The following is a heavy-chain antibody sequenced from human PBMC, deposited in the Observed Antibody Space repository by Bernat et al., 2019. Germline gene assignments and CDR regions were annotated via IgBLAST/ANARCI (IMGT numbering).Heavy chain of an antibody. CDR1: GYTFTSYG. J-gene: IGHJ3*02. D-gene: IGHD5-24*01. CDR2: ISAYKGNT. V-gene: IGHV1-18*01. CDR3: ARYAMATIQPGAAFDI. Sequence: QVQLVQSGAEVKKPRASVKVSCKASGYTFTSYGISWVRQAPGQGHEWMGWISAYKGNTNYAQKLQGRVTMTTDTSTSTAYMELRSLRSDDTAVYYCARYAMATIQPGAAFDIWGQGTMVTVSS.